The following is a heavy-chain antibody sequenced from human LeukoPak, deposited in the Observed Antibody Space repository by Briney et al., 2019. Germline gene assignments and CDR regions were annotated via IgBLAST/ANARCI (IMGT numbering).Heavy chain of an antibody. D-gene: IGHD3-16*01. CDR3: ARQMITGYAFDI. J-gene: IGHJ3*02. V-gene: IGHV5-51*01. CDR1: GYSFTTYW. Sequence: GESLQISCQGSGYSFTTYWLVWVRQMPGKGLEWMGIIYPGDSDTRYSPSFQGQVTISADKSISAAYLQWSRLKASDTAMYYCARQMITGYAFDIWGQGTMVTVSS. CDR2: IYPGDSDT.